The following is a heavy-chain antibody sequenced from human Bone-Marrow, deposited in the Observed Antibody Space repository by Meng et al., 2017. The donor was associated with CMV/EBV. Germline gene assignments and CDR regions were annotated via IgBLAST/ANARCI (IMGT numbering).Heavy chain of an antibody. CDR1: GGSISSYY. CDR3: ARSPFWSGYHYYFDY. CDR2: INHSGST. J-gene: IGHJ4*02. V-gene: IGHV4-34*01. D-gene: IGHD3-3*01. Sequence: GSLRLSCTVSGGSISSYYWSWIRQPPGKGLEWIGEINHSGSTNYNPSLKSRVTISVDTSKNQFSLKLSSVTAADTAVYYCARSPFWSGYHYYFDYWGQGTLVPVSS.